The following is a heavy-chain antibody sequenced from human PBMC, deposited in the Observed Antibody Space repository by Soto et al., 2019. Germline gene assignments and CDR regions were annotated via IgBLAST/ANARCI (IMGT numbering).Heavy chain of an antibody. CDR3: ARGLPYSSSLLDWFDP. V-gene: IGHV3-30-3*01. CDR2: ISYDGSNK. CDR1: GFTFSSYA. Sequence: PVGSLRLSCAASGFTFSSYAMHWVRQAPGKGLEWVAVISYDGSNKYYADSVKGRFTISRDNSKNTLYLQMNSLRAEDTAVYYCARGLPYSSSLLDWFDPWGQGTLVTVSS. J-gene: IGHJ5*02. D-gene: IGHD6-6*01.